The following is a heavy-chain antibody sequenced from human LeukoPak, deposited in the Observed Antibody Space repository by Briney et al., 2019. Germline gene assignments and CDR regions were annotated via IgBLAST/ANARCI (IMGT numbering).Heavy chain of an antibody. D-gene: IGHD2-15*01. V-gene: IGHV7-4-1*02. CDR2: INTNTGNP. CDR3: ARTRGYCSGGSCYRNWFDP. CDR1: GYTFTSCD. Sequence: GASVKVSCKASGYTFTSCDINWVRQAPGQGLEWMGWINTNTGNPTYAQGFTGRFVFSLDTSVSTAYLQISSLKAEDTAVYYCARTRGYCSGGSCYRNWFDPWGQGTLVTVSS. J-gene: IGHJ5*02.